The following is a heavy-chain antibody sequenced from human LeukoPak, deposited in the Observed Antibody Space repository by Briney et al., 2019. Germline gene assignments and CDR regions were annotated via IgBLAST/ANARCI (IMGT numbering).Heavy chain of an antibody. CDR1: GFTFSNYW. CDR3: ARDVGNFDY. CDR2: INGDGIST. Sequence: GGSLRLSCAASGFTFSNYWMHWVRQAPGKGLVWVSRINGDGISTGYADSVKGRFTVSRDNAKKTLYLQMNSLRAEDTAVYYCARDVGNFDYWGQGTLVTVPS. J-gene: IGHJ4*02. V-gene: IGHV3-74*01.